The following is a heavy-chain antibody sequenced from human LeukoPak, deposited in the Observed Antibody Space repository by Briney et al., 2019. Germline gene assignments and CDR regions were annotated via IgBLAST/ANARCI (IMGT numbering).Heavy chain of an antibody. CDR1: GFTVSSNY. V-gene: IGHV3-53*01. J-gene: IGHJ4*02. D-gene: IGHD5-24*01. Sequence: PGGSLRLSCAASGFTVSSNYMTWVRQAPGKGLGWVSVLYNGGSTYYADSVKGRFTISRDNSKNTLYLQMNSLRAEDTAVYYCARGGRRLQFSHYFDYWGQGTLITVSS. CDR2: LYNGGST. CDR3: ARGGRRLQFSHYFDY.